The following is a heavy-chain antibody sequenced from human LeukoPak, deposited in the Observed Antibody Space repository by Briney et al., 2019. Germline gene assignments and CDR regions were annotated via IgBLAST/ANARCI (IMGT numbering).Heavy chain of an antibody. V-gene: IGHV3-23*01. CDR2: ISGSGGST. J-gene: IGHJ4*02. CDR1: GFTFSSYA. Sequence: PGGSLRLSCAASGFTFSSYAMSWVRQAPGKGLEWLSAISGSGGSTYYADSVKGRFTISRDNSKNTLYLQVSSLRAEDTAVYYCAKSLGSVVVTANDYWGQGTLVTVSS. D-gene: IGHD2-21*02. CDR3: AKSLGSVVVTANDY.